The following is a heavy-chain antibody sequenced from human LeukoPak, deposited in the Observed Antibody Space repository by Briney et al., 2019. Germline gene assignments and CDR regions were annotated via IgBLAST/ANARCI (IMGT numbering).Heavy chain of an antibody. V-gene: IGHV3-21*01. J-gene: IGHJ4*02. CDR2: ISSSSSYI. D-gene: IGHD3-10*01. CDR3: ARDIRGWTPPAF. Sequence: PGGSLRLSCEASGFTFSSSNMNWFRQAPGMGLEWVSSISSSSSYIYYADSVKGRFTISRDNAKNSLFLQMNGLRVEDTARYYCARDIRGWTPPAFWDQGTLVTASS. CDR1: GFTFSSSN.